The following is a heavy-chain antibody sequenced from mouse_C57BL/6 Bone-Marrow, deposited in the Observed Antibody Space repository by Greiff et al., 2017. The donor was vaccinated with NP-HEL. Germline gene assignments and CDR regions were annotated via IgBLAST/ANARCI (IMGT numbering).Heavy chain of an antibody. CDR2: IYPRSGNT. J-gene: IGHJ4*01. CDR3: TRWIYYDGCSYVHYYAIDY. CDR1: GYTFTSYC. Sequence: VQLQESGAELARPGASVKLSCKASGYTFTSYCISWVKQRTGQGLEWIGEIYPRSGNTYYNEKFKGKATLTADKSSSTAYMQLRSLTSEDSAVYFWTRWIYYDGCSYVHYYAIDYWGQGTSVTVTA. D-gene: IGHD1-1*01. V-gene: IGHV1-81*01.